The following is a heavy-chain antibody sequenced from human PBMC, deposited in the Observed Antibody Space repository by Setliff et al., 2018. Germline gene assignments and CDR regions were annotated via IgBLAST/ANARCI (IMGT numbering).Heavy chain of an antibody. CDR2: VFPNGAA. CDR1: GDSMSGAS. Sequence: SETLSLTCTVSGDSMSGASIWAWIRLPPGRGLEFMGYVFPNGAAKYDPSLKSRLAISVDTSKNQFSLKLPSVTVADTAIYYCAKGGTYRYFDYLGQGTPVTVSS. D-gene: IGHD2-15*01. V-gene: IGHV4-59*01. CDR3: AKGGTYRYFDY. J-gene: IGHJ4*02.